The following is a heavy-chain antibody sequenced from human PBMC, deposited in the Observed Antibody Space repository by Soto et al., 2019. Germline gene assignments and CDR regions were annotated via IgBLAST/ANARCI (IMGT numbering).Heavy chain of an antibody. D-gene: IGHD3-10*01. J-gene: IGHJ6*02. CDR1: GGTFSSYA. Sequence: SVKVSCKASGGTFSSYAISWVREAPGQGLEWMGGIIPIFGTANYAQKFQGRVTITADESTSTAYMELSSLRSEDTAVYYCARDNFRPAVRGVYYYYGMDVWGQGTTVTVSS. CDR3: ARDNFRPAVRGVYYYYGMDV. V-gene: IGHV1-69*13. CDR2: IIPIFGTA.